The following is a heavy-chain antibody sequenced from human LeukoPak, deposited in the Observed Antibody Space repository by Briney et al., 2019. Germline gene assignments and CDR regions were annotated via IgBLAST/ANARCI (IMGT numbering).Heavy chain of an antibody. V-gene: IGHV3-20*04. CDR1: GFTFDDYG. CDR3: ARVIGYYYYMDV. CDR2: INWNGGST. J-gene: IGHJ6*03. Sequence: GGSLRLSCTASGFTFDDYGMSWVRQAPGKGLEWVSGINWNGGSTGYADSVKGRFTISRDNAKNSLYLQMNSLRAEDTALYYCARVIGYYYYMDVWGKGTTVTVSS. D-gene: IGHD1-26*01.